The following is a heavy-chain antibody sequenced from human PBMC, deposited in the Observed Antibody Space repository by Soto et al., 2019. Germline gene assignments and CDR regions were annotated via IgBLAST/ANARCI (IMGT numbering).Heavy chain of an antibody. CDR1: GGSISRSNW. CDR2: IYHSGST. D-gene: IGHD3-9*01. CDR3: ARSITFDWLFFDN. V-gene: IGHV4-4*02. Sequence: PSETLSLTCAVSGGSISRSNWWSWVRQPPGKGLEWIGEIYHSGSTNYHPSLKSRVTIPVDKSKNQFSLKLTSLTAADTAVYYCARSITFDWLFFDNWGQGTLVTVSS. J-gene: IGHJ4*02.